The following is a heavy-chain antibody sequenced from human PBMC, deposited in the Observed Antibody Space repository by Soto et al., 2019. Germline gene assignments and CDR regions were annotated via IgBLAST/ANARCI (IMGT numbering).Heavy chain of an antibody. CDR3: ARVNTTLVDHFDC. J-gene: IGHJ4*02. D-gene: IGHD5-18*01. CDR1: GFSVSATS. CDR2: MHRGGTT. Sequence: PGGSLSLSCVVSGFSVSATSIFWVRQATGKGLEWVSLMHRGGTTDNADSVKGRFTTSRDKSKNTLYLHMNGLRVEDTAVYYCARVNTTLVDHFDCWGQGTLVTVSS. V-gene: IGHV3-53*01.